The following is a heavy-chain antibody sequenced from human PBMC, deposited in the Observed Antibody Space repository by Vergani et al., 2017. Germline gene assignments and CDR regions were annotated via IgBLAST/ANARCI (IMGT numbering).Heavy chain of an antibody. CDR2: IWYDGSNK. V-gene: IGHV3-33*01. Sequence: QVQLVESGGGVVQPGRSLRLSCAASGFTFSSYGMHWVRQAPGKGLEWVAVIWYDGSNKYYADSVKGRFTISRDNSKTTLYLQMNGLRAEDTAVYYCARGVLRYSRAPDYWGQGTLVTVSS. CDR1: GFTFSSYG. J-gene: IGHJ4*02. D-gene: IGHD3-9*01. CDR3: ARGVLRYSRAPDY.